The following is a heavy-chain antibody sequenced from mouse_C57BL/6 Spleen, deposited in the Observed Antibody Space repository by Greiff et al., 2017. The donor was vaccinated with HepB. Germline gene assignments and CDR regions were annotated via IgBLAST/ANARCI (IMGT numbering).Heavy chain of an antibody. CDR1: GYTFTSYW. V-gene: IGHV1-50*01. Sequence: QVQLQQPGAELVKPGASVKLSCKASGYTFTSYWMQWVKQRPGQGLEWIGEIDPSDSYTNYNQKFKGKATLTVDTSSSTAYMQLSSLTSEDSAVYYCARQGLGLAAYWGQGTLVTVSA. J-gene: IGHJ3*01. D-gene: IGHD4-1*01. CDR2: IDPSDSYT. CDR3: ARQGLGLAAY.